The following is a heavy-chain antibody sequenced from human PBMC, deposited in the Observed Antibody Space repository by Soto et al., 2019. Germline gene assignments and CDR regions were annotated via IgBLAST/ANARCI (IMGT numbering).Heavy chain of an antibody. CDR2: ISGSGSST. D-gene: IGHD3-22*01. Sequence: SGFTFSSFAMSWVRQAPGKGLEWVSAISGSGSSTYYAVSVKGRFTISRDSSKNTLYLQMNSLRAEDTAVYYCAKDRNYYRSLSDVWGQGTTVTVSS. J-gene: IGHJ6*02. V-gene: IGHV3-23*01. CDR1: GFTFSSFA. CDR3: AKDRNYYRSLSDV.